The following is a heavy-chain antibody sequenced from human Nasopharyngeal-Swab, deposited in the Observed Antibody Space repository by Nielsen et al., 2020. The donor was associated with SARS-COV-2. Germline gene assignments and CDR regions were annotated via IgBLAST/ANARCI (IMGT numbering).Heavy chain of an antibody. V-gene: IGHV3-7*01. D-gene: IGHD4-11*01. CDR1: GFTLSRHW. CDR3: VRDDYTDYDNYFDP. CDR2: IKQDGSEK. Sequence: GESLKISCAASGFTLSRHWMTWVRQAPGTGLELVANIKQDGSEKHYLDSVKGRFTISRDNANNSLSLQMNSPRAEDTGVYYCVRDDYTDYDNYFDPWGQGTLVTVSS. J-gene: IGHJ5*02.